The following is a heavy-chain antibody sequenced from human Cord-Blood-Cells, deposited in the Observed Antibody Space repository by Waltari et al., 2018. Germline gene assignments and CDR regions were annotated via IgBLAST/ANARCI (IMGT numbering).Heavy chain of an antibody. D-gene: IGHD1-26*01. CDR1: GGSISSSSYY. V-gene: IGHV4-39*01. CDR2: IYYSGST. J-gene: IGHJ4*02. CDR3: ATQGSGRNLDY. Sequence: QLQLQESGPGLVKPSETLSLTCPVSGGSISSSSYYWGWIRQPPGKGLEWIGSIYYSGSTYYHPSLKSRVTISVDTSKNQFSLKLSSVTAADTAVYYCATQGSGRNLDYWGQGTLVTVSS.